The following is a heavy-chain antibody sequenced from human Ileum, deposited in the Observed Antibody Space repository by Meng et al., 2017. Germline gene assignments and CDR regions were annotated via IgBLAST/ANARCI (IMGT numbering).Heavy chain of an antibody. CDR3: ARLLDSSDWGWFDP. CDR1: GASISSHY. V-gene: IGHV4-59*08. D-gene: IGHD3-22*01. CDR2: NYYRGGA. Sequence: QVQLQESGPGLVKPSETLALTCSVSGASISSHYWTWIRQPPGKGLEYIGYNYYRGGASYNPSLRSRVTMSVDTSKNQFSLNLSSVTAADTAVYYCARLLDSSDWGWFDPWGQGTLVTVSS. J-gene: IGHJ5*02.